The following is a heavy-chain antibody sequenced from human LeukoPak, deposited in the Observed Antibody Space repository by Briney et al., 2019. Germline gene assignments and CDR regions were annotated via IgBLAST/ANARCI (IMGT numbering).Heavy chain of an antibody. D-gene: IGHD4-11*01. V-gene: IGHV3-7*01. CDR1: GFTFSSYW. CDR3: ARGLTSIDY. J-gene: IGHJ4*02. CDR2: IKRDGGEK. Sequence: GGSLRLSCAASGFTFSSYWMTWVRQAPGKGLEWVANIKRDGGEKYYVDSVKGRFTISRDNAKNSLCLQMNSLRDEDTAVYYCARGLTSIDYWGQGTLVTVSS.